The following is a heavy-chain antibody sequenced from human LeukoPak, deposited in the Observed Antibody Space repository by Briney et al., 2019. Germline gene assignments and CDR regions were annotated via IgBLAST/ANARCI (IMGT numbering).Heavy chain of an antibody. CDR2: FDPEDGET. D-gene: IGHD3-10*01. CDR1: GYTLTELS. CDR3: ATVPSMVRGVQYFDY. J-gene: IGHJ4*02. Sequence: ASVKVSCKVAGYTLTELSMHWVRQAPGEGREWMGGFDPEDGETIYAQKFQGRVTMTEDTSTDTAYMELSSLRSEDTAVYYCATVPSMVRGVQYFDYWGQGTLVTVSS. V-gene: IGHV1-24*01.